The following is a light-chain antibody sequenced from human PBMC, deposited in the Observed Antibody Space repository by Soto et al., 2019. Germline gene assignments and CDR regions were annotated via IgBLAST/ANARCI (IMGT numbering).Light chain of an antibody. V-gene: IGKV1-39*01. CDR3: QQTYTTRVYT. J-gene: IGKJ2*01. Sequence: DIQMTQSPSTLSGSVGDRVTITCRASQSISINLNWYQHRPGEAPKVLIYAASTLATGAPSRFSGTGVGTDFTLTISSLQLEDFATYYCQQTYTTRVYTFGQGTKLEFK. CDR2: AAS. CDR1: QSISIN.